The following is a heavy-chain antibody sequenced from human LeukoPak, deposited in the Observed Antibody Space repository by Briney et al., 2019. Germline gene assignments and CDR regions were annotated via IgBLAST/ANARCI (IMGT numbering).Heavy chain of an antibody. CDR1: GYTFTSYY. CDR3: ARDPAAVYYYYGMDV. CDR2: INPSGGST. V-gene: IGHV1-46*01. Sequence: ASVKVSCKASGYTFTSYYMHWVRQAPGQGLEWMGLINPSGGSTSYAQKFQGRVTMTRDTSTSTVYMELSSLRSEDTAVYYCARDPAAVYYYYGMDVWGQGTTVTVSS. D-gene: IGHD2-2*01. J-gene: IGHJ6*02.